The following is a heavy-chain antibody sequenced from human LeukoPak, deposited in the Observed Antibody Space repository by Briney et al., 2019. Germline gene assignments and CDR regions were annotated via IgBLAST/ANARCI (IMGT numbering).Heavy chain of an antibody. Sequence: PGGSLRLSCAASGFTFSSYSMNWVRQAPGKGLEWVSYISSSSSTIYYADSVKGRFTISRDNSKNTLYLQMNSLRAEDTAVYYCAKDPSATGGYFDYWGQGTLVTVSS. J-gene: IGHJ4*02. CDR3: AKDPSATGGYFDY. CDR1: GFTFSSYS. D-gene: IGHD5-12*01. V-gene: IGHV3-48*01. CDR2: ISSSSSTI.